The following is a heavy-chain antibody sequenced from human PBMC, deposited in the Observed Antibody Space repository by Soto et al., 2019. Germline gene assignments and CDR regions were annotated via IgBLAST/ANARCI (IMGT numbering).Heavy chain of an antibody. CDR1: GFSLSTSGVG. Sequence: QITLKESGPPLVKPTQTLTLTCTFSGFSLSTSGVGVGWIRQPPGKALEWLELIYWDDDKRYSPSLKSSLTIHKDTSKKQLVHTRLNMDPVDTTTYYCAQIEITFGGVGRNGAFDSWGQGTMVTVSS. J-gene: IGHJ3*02. D-gene: IGHD3-16*01. V-gene: IGHV2-5*02. CDR3: AQIEITFGGVGRNGAFDS. CDR2: IYWDDDK.